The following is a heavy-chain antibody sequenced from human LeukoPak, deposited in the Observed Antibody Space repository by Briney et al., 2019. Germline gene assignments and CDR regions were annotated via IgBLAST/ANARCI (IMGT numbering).Heavy chain of an antibody. J-gene: IGHJ6*02. D-gene: IGHD6-19*01. CDR1: GASIGRDC. CDR2: VYITGSN. V-gene: IGHV4-4*07. Sequence: ETLSLTCTIAGASIGRDCWSWIRQPAGKGLEWIVRVYITGSNNYNPSLKRRVTMSVHTSKKQFSLNLTSVTPADTAVYYCARELGDSSGPEYYHGMDVWGQGTTVTVSS. CDR3: ARELGDSSGPEYYHGMDV.